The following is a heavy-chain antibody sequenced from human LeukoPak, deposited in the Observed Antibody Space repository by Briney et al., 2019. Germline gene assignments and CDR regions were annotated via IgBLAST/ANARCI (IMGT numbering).Heavy chain of an antibody. CDR1: GFTFSSYA. CDR2: IYSGGST. J-gene: IGHJ2*01. Sequence: PGGSLRLSCAASGFTFSSYAMSWVRQAPGKGLEWVSVIYSGGSTYYADSVKGRFTISRDNSKNTLYLQMNSLRAEDTAVYYCARNWYFDLWGRGTLVTVSS. V-gene: IGHV3-53*01. CDR3: ARNWYFDL.